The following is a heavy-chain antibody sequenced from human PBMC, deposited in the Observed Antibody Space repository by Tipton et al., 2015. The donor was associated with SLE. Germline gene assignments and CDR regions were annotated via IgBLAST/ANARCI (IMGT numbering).Heavy chain of an antibody. Sequence: LRLSCTVSGGSISSGGYYWSWIRQHPGKGLEWIGYIYYSGSTYYNPSLKSRVTIPVDTSKNQFSLKLSSVTAADTAVYYCARECIAAAGRDYYYYYMDVWGKGTTVTVSS. D-gene: IGHD6-13*01. CDR2: IYYSGST. V-gene: IGHV4-31*03. J-gene: IGHJ6*03. CDR1: GGSISSGGYY. CDR3: ARECIAAAGRDYYYYYMDV.